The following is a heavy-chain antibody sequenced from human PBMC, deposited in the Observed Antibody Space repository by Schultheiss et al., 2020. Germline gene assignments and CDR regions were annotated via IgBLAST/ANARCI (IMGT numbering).Heavy chain of an antibody. Sequence: GGSLRLSCAASGLTFTRYWMSWVRQAPGKGLEWVANIKQDGSEKYYVDSVKGRFTISRDNAMNSLYLQMNSLRVEDTAVYYCATDFSPLGVVGPWRDYWGQGTLVTVSS. V-gene: IGHV3-7*01. CDR1: GLTFTRYW. J-gene: IGHJ4*02. CDR2: IKQDGSEK. CDR3: ATDFSPLGVVGPWRDY. D-gene: IGHD1-26*01.